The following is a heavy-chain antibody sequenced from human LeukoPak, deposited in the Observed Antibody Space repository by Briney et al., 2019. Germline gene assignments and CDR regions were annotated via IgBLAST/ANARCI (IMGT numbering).Heavy chain of an antibody. V-gene: IGHV4-34*01. Sequence: SETLFLTCAVYGGSFSGYYWSWIRQPPGKGLEWIGEINHSGSTNYNPSLKSRVTISVDTSKNQFSLKLSSVTAADTAVYYCARGGGISLRYYYYGMDVWGLGTTVTVSS. D-gene: IGHD3-16*01. J-gene: IGHJ6*02. CDR3: ARGGGISLRYYYYGMDV. CDR1: GGSFSGYY. CDR2: INHSGST.